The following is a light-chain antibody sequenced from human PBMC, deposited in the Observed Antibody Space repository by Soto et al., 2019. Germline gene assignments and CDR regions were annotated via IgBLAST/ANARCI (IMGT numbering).Light chain of an antibody. CDR3: SSYTSSSTLYVV. Sequence: QSALTQPASVSGSPGQSITISWTGTSSDVGGYNYDSWYQQHPGKAPKLMIYEVSNRPSGVSNRFSGSKSGNTASLTISGLQAEDEADYYCSSYTSSSTLYVVFGGGTKLTVL. CDR2: EVS. J-gene: IGLJ2*01. CDR1: SSDVGGYNY. V-gene: IGLV2-14*01.